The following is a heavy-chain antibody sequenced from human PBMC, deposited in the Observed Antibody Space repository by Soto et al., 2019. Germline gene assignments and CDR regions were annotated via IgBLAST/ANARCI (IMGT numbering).Heavy chain of an antibody. CDR3: ARDGFLAAGTLDY. CDR1: GFTVSSSY. D-gene: IGHD6-13*01. V-gene: IGHV3-66*01. Sequence: EVQLVESGGGLVQPGGSLRLSSAASGFTVSSSYMTWVRQAPGKGLEWVSVIYSGSNTYYADSVKGRFTISRDNSKNTLYLQMNSLRGEDTAVYYCARDGFLAAGTLDYWGQGTLVTVSS. CDR2: IYSGSNT. J-gene: IGHJ4*02.